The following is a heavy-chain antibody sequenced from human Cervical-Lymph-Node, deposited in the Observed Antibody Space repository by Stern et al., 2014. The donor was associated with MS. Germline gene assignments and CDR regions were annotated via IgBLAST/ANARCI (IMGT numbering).Heavy chain of an antibody. CDR1: GFTLDDCA. CDR3: AKDISERHYYFDS. V-gene: IGHV3-9*01. D-gene: IGHD3-16*02. Sequence: EVQLVESGGGSVQPGRSLRLSCAASGFTLDDCAMHWVRQAPGKGLERVSGISWNSNNIGYADSVRGRFTISRDNAKNSLYLQMNGLRPEDTALYYCAKDISERHYYFDSWGEGTLVTVSS. CDR2: ISWNSNNI. J-gene: IGHJ4*02.